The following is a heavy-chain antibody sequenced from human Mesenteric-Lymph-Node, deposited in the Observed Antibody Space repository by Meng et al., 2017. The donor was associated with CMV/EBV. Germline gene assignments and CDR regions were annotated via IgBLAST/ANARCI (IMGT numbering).Heavy chain of an antibody. V-gene: IGHV4-34*01. Sequence: SETLSLTCSVNDVSFSGYYWSWIRQPPGKGLEWIGEINHSGSTNYNPSLKSRVTISVDTSKNQFSLKLSSVTAADTAVYYCARGGLSIFDHWGQGTLVTVSS. J-gene: IGHJ4*02. CDR3: ARGGLSIFDH. CDR1: DVSFSGYY. D-gene: IGHD3-3*01. CDR2: INHSGST.